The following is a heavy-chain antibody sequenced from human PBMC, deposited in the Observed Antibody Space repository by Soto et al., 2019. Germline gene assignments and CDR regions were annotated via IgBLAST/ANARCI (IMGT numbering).Heavy chain of an antibody. D-gene: IGHD2-15*01. J-gene: IGHJ4*02. V-gene: IGHV1-69*13. CDR2: IIPIFGTA. CDR3: ARDPSRYCSGGSCYFDY. Sequence: SVQVSCKASGGTFSSYAISWVRQAPGQGLEWMGGIIPIFGTANYAQKFQGRVTITADESTSTAYMELSSLRCEDTAVYYCARDPSRYCSGGSCYFDYWCQGTLVTV. CDR1: GGTFSSYA.